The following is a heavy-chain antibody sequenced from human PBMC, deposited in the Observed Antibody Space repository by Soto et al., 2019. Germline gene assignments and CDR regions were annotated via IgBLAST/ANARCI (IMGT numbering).Heavy chain of an antibody. CDR2: IKRDGSEK. Sequence: GSLRLSCAASGFTFSNSWMSWVRQAPGKGLEWVANIKRDGSEKYFVDSVKGRFTISRDNAKNSVYLQMNSLRAEDTAVYYCARGELRYFDWGQGTLVTVSS. CDR1: GFTFSNSW. D-gene: IGHD3-9*01. J-gene: IGHJ4*02. CDR3: ARGELRYFD. V-gene: IGHV3-7*01.